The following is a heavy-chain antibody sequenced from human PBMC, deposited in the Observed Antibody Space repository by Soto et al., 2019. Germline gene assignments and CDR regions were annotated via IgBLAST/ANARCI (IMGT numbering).Heavy chain of an antibody. D-gene: IGHD1-1*01. Sequence: GSLRLSCAASGFTFGNYWMHWVRQAPGRGLVWVSRISDYGRINYADSVKDRFIISRDDARSELYLQLNDLRVEDTATYYCARGGLEPFDHWGQGALVTVSS. CDR1: GFTFGNYW. CDR3: ARGGLEPFDH. J-gene: IGHJ4*02. V-gene: IGHV3-74*01. CDR2: ISDYGRI.